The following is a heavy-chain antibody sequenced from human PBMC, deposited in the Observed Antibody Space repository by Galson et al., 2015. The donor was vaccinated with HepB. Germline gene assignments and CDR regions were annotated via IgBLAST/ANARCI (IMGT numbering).Heavy chain of an antibody. CDR2: INGDGSII. V-gene: IGHV3-74*03. J-gene: IGHJ4*02. CDR3: ARRDARGGWYDY. Sequence: SLRLSCAASGFTFTNYWMHWVRQAPGKGLVWVSRINGDGSIILYADSVEGRFTISRDNVKNTLYLQMNSLRAEDTAVYYCARRDARGGWYDYWGQGTLVTVSS. CDR1: GFTFTNYW. D-gene: IGHD6-19*01.